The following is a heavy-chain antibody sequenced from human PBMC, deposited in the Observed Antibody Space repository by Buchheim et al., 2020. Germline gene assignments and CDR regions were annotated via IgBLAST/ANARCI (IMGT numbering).Heavy chain of an antibody. CDR1: GGSFSGYY. V-gene: IGHV4-34*01. CDR3: ARGRIAARRDLDY. Sequence: QVQLQQWGAGLLKPSETLSLTCAVYGGSFSGYYWSWIRQPPGKGLEWIGEINHSGSTNYNPSLKSRVTISVDTSKNPFSLKLSSVTAADTAVYYCARGRIAARRDLDYWGQGTL. CDR2: INHSGST. J-gene: IGHJ4*02. D-gene: IGHD6-6*01.